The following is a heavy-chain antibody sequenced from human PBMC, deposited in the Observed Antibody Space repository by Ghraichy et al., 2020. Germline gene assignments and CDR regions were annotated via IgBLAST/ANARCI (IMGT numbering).Heavy chain of an antibody. J-gene: IGHJ3*02. Sequence: SETLALTCAVYGGSFSGYYWSWIRQPPGKGLEWIGEINHSGSTNYNPSLKSRVTISVDTSKNQFSLKLSSVTAAGTAVYYCARLLRYSGSYYLKYAFDIWGQGTMVTVSS. CDR1: GGSFSGYY. D-gene: IGHD1-26*01. V-gene: IGHV4-34*01. CDR2: INHSGST. CDR3: ARLLRYSGSYYLKYAFDI.